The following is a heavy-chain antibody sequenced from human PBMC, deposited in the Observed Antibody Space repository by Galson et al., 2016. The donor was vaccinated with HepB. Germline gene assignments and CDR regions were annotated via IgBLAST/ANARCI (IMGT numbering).Heavy chain of an antibody. CDR3: AHSQITPRRDEN. J-gene: IGHJ4*02. Sequence: PALVKPTQTLTVTCTFSGFSLSTSGVGVGWIRQPPGKALEWLALIPWDDDKRYSPSLKSRPTITKDTPKNQVVLTMTDMDPVDTGTYNCAHSQITPRRDENWGQGTLVTVSS. CDR1: GFSLSTSGVG. V-gene: IGHV2-5*02. CDR2: IPWDDDK.